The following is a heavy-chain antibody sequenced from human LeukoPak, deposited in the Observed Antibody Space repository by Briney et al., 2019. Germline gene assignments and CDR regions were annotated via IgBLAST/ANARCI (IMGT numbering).Heavy chain of an antibody. D-gene: IGHD3-10*02. CDR1: GFTFSSYE. Sequence: GGSLRLSCAASGFTFSSYEMNWVRQAPGKGLEWVSYISSSGSTIYYADSVRGRFTISRDNAKNSLYLQMNSLRAEDTAVYYCAELGITMIGGVWGKGTTVTIPS. V-gene: IGHV3-48*03. CDR2: ISSSGSTI. CDR3: AELGITMIGGV. J-gene: IGHJ6*04.